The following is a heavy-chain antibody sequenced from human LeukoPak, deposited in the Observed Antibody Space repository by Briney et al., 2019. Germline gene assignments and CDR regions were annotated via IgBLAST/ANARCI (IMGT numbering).Heavy chain of an antibody. CDR3: ARGRGGSYLTPFDY. V-gene: IGHV1-69*06. J-gene: IGHJ4*02. CDR2: IIPIFDTA. Sequence: ASVKVSCKASGGTFSSYAISWVRQAPGQGLEWMGGIIPIFDTANYAQKFQGRVTITADKSTSTAYMELSSLRSEDTAVYYCARGRGGSYLTPFDYWGQGTLVTVSS. D-gene: IGHD1-26*01. CDR1: GGTFSSYA.